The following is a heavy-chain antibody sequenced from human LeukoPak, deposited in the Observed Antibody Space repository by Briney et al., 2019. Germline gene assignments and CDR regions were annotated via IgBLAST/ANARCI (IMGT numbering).Heavy chain of an antibody. CDR1: GFTFSRYA. Sequence: GGSLRLSCAASGFTFSRYAMSWVRQAPGKGLEWVSPISGSGGSTYYADSVKGRFTISRDNSKNTLYLQMNSLRAEDTAVYYCAKIFGGNYYYYYMDVWGKGTTVTVSS. CDR2: ISGSGGST. CDR3: AKIFGGNYYYYYMDV. D-gene: IGHD2-15*01. V-gene: IGHV3-23*01. J-gene: IGHJ6*03.